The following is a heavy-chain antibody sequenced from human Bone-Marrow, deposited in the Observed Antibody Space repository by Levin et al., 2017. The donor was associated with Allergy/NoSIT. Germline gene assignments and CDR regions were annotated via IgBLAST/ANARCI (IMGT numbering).Heavy chain of an antibody. CDR2: IWYDGSNK. Sequence: GGSLRLSCAASGFTFSSYGMHWVRQAPGKGLEWVAVIWYDGSNKYYADSVKGRFTISRDNSKNTLYLQMNSLRAEDTAVYYCAGYYYDSSGSSYGMDVWGQGTMVTVSS. J-gene: IGHJ6*02. CDR1: GFTFSSYG. CDR3: AGYYYDSSGSSYGMDV. V-gene: IGHV3-33*01. D-gene: IGHD3-22*01.